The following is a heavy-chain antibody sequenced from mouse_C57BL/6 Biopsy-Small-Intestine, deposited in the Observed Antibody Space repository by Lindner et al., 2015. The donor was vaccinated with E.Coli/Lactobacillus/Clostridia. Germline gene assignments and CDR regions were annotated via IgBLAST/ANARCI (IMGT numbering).Heavy chain of an antibody. V-gene: IGHV1-14*01. Sequence: VQLQESGPELVKPGASVKMSCRTSGYIFTGYVMHWVKQKPGQGLEWIGYINPYNDGTKYNEKFKGKATLNSDKFSSTAYMELSSLTSEDSAVYYCARDYYDHDRGDYWGQGTTLTVSS. CDR1: GYIFTGYV. CDR3: ARDYYDHDRGDY. D-gene: IGHD2-4*01. CDR2: INPYNDGT. J-gene: IGHJ2*01.